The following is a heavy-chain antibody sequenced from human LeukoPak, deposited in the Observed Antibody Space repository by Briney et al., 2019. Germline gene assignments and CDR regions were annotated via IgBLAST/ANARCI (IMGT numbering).Heavy chain of an antibody. V-gene: IGHV1-8*01. CDR1: GYSFTNYD. D-gene: IGHD1-26*01. Sequence: ASVKVSCKASGYSFTNYDINWVRQATGQALEWMGWVNPNSGNPGYAQKFQGRITMTSDTSISTAYMELSGLRSDDTAVYYCVRGSLHLGPAWGQGTLVTVSS. CDR3: VRGSLHLGPA. CDR2: VNPNSGNP. J-gene: IGHJ5*02.